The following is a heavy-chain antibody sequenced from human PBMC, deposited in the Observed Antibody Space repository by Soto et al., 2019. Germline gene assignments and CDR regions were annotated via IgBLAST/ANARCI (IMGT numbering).Heavy chain of an antibody. D-gene: IGHD4-17*01. Sequence: ASVKVSCKASGYTFTGYYMHWVRQAPGQGLEWMGWINPNSGDTNYAQKLQGRVTMTTDTSTSTAYMELRSLRSDDTAVYYCARGEDDYGDPDAFDIWGQGTMVTVSS. CDR3: ARGEDDYGDPDAFDI. J-gene: IGHJ3*02. CDR2: INPNSGDT. V-gene: IGHV1-2*02. CDR1: GYTFTGYY.